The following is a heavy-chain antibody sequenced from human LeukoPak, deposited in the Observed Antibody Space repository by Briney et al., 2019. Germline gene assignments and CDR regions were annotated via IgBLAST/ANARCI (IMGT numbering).Heavy chain of an antibody. CDR3: ASGDLSGEDYFDY. V-gene: IGHV1-3*01. CDR2: INAGNGNT. Sequence: GASVKVSCKASGYTFTSYAMHWVRQARGKGRECRGGINAGNGNTKYSQKFQGRVTITRDTSASTAYMELSSLRSEDTAVYYCASGDLSGEDYFDYWGQGTLVTVSS. D-gene: IGHD3-10*01. J-gene: IGHJ4*02. CDR1: GYTFTSYA.